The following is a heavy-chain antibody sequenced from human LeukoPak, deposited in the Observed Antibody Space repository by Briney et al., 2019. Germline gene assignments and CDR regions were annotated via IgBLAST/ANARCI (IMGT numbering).Heavy chain of an antibody. J-gene: IGHJ4*02. Sequence: SETLSLTCTVSGGSISSYYWSWIRQPAGKGLEWIGRIYTSGSTNYNPSLKSRVTMSVDTSKNQFTLKLSSVTAADTAVYYCARDQYYYDSSGYYRFDYWGQGTLVTVSS. CDR1: GGSISSYY. V-gene: IGHV4-4*07. CDR2: IYTSGST. D-gene: IGHD3-22*01. CDR3: ARDQYYYDSSGYYRFDY.